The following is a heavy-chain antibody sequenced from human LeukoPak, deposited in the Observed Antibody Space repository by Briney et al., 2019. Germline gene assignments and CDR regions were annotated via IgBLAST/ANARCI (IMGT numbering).Heavy chain of an antibody. D-gene: IGHD2-2*01. CDR2: IYRSGST. Sequence: SETLSLTCTISGYSISSGYYWGWIRQPPGKGLEWIGSIYRSGSTYYNSSLESRVTISVDTSKNQFSLKLSSVTAADTAVYYCARHVKFTSKRGNCSSTSCPRAHYYYYYMDVWGKGTTVTISS. J-gene: IGHJ6*03. CDR3: ARHVKFTSKRGNCSSTSCPRAHYYYYYMDV. V-gene: IGHV4-38-2*02. CDR1: GYSISSGYY.